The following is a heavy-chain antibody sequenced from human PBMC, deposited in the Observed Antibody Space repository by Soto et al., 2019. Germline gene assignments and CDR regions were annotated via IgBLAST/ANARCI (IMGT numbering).Heavy chain of an antibody. CDR1: GYTFTSYY. D-gene: IGHD2-2*01. Sequence: ASVKVSCKASGYTFTSYYMHWVRQAPGQGLEWMGIINPSGGSTSYAQKFQGRVTMTRDKSTSTAYMELSSLRSEDTAVYYCARSPGSSTSLEIYYYYYYGMDVWGQGTTVTVSS. CDR2: INPSGGST. CDR3: ARSPGSSTSLEIYYYYYYGMDV. J-gene: IGHJ6*02. V-gene: IGHV1-46*01.